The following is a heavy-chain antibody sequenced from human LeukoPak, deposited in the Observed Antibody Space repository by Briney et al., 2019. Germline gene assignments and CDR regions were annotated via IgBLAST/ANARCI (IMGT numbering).Heavy chain of an antibody. CDR2: ISSSRSTI. CDR1: GFTFSSYS. V-gene: IGHV3-48*04. D-gene: IGHD2-21*02. J-gene: IGHJ6*03. CDR3: ARGDPRHYYYMDV. Sequence: QPGGSLRLSCAASGFTFSSYSMNWIRQAPGKGLEWLSYISSSRSTIYYADSVKGRFTISRDNAKNPLYLQMNSLRAEDTAVYYCARGDPRHYYYMDVWGKGTTVTVSS.